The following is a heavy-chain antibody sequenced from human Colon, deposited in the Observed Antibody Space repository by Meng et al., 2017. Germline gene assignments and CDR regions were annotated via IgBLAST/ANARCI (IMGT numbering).Heavy chain of an antibody. Sequence: EVKWVGAGEGLIQPGGSLGLSCAASGFDFPSYAMSWVRQAPGKGLEWVSSIIGSDDSTYYADSVKGRFTISRDKSKNTLYLQMNSLRAEDTAVYFCARGGAYVAAAADYWGQGTLVTVSS. CDR3: ARGGAYVAAAADY. CDR1: GFDFPSYA. J-gene: IGHJ4*02. V-gene: IGHV3-23*04. CDR2: IIGSDDST. D-gene: IGHD6-13*01.